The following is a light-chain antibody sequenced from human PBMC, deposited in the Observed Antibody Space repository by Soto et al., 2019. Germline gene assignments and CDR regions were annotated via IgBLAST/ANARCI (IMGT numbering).Light chain of an antibody. V-gene: IGKV3-11*01. J-gene: IGKJ4*01. CDR2: SSS. CDR3: QQRTNWPPT. Sequence: EIVLTQSPATLSLSPGERATLSCRATQSGRNDLVWYHQKPGQAPRVLIYSSSNWATGIPARFSGSGSGTVFTLTISSLEPEDFAVYYCQQRTNWPPTFGGGTKVEMK. CDR1: QSGRND.